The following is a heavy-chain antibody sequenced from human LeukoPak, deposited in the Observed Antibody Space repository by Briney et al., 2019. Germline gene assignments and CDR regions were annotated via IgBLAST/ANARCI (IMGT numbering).Heavy chain of an antibody. J-gene: IGHJ3*02. CDR2: INHSGGT. CDR1: GGSFSGYY. Sequence: SETLSLTCAVYGGSFSGYYWSWIRQPPGKGLEWIGEINHSGGTNYNPSLKSRVTISVDTSKNQFSLELRSVTAADTAVYYCARPRDYGDYVGAFDIWGEGTMVTVSS. CDR3: ARPRDYGDYVGAFDI. D-gene: IGHD4-17*01. V-gene: IGHV4-34*01.